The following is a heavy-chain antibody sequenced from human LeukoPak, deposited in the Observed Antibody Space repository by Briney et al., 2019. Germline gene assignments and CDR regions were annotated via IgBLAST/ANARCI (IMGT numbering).Heavy chain of an antibody. J-gene: IGHJ4*02. V-gene: IGHV3-48*02. CDR2: ISSTGNTI. Sequence: PGGSLRLSCAASGFTFSSYSMNWVRQAPGKGLEWASYISSTGNTIYYADSVKGRFTISRDNAKNSLFLQMNSLKDEDTAVYCCARQYSSGWCTDYWGQGTLVTVSS. CDR1: GFTFSSYS. CDR3: ARQYSSGWCTDY. D-gene: IGHD6-19*01.